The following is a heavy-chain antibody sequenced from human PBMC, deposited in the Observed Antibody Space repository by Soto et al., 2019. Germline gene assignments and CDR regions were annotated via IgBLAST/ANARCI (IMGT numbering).Heavy chain of an antibody. Sequence: SETLSLTCTVSAGSISSGGYYWSWIRQHPGKGLEWIGYIYYSGSTYYNPSLKSRVTISVDTSKNQFSLKLSSVTAADTAVYYCATSSGDLRYCSGGSCYQYPRWFDPWGQGTLVTVSS. CDR1: AGSISSGGYY. CDR2: IYYSGST. D-gene: IGHD2-15*01. J-gene: IGHJ5*02. CDR3: ATSSGDLRYCSGGSCYQYPRWFDP. V-gene: IGHV4-31*03.